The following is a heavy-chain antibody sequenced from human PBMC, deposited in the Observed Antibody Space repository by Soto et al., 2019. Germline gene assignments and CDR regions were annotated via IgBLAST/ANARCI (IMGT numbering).Heavy chain of an antibody. J-gene: IGHJ2*01. D-gene: IGHD4-17*01. V-gene: IGHV3-20*01. CDR2: INWNGGST. CDR1: GFTFDDYG. Sequence: PGGSLRLSCAASGFTFDDYGMSWVRQAPGKGLEWVSGINWNGGSTGYADSVKGRFTISRDNAKNSLYLQMNSLRAEDTALYHCARDSPPRLLRPWYFDLWGRGTLVTVSS. CDR3: ARDSPPRLLRPWYFDL.